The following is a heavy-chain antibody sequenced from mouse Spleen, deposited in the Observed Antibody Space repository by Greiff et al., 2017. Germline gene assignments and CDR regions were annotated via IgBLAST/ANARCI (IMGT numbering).Heavy chain of an antibody. V-gene: IGHV5-6*01. CDR1: GFTFSSYG. Sequence: EVQLVESGGDLVKPGGSLKLSCAASGFTFSSYGMSWVRQTPDKRLEWVATISSGGSYTYYPDSVKGRFTISRDNAKNTLYLQMSSLKSEDTAMYYCARQSGITTPPWFAYWGQGTLVTVSA. J-gene: IGHJ3*01. D-gene: IGHD1-1*01. CDR3: ARQSGITTPPWFAY. CDR2: ISSGGSYT.